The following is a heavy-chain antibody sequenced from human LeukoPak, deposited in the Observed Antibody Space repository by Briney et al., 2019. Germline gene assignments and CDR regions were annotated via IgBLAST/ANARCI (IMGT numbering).Heavy chain of an antibody. V-gene: IGHV4-34*01. D-gene: IGHD3-22*01. J-gene: IGHJ5*02. CDR2: INHSGST. CDR3: ARTKYYFDSSDYFFFDP. Sequence: SETLSLTCAVYGGSFSGYYWSWIRQPPGKGLEWIGEINHSGSTNYSPSLKSRVTISVDTSKSQFSLKLSSVTAADTAVYYCARTKYYFDSSDYFFFDPWGQGILVTVSS. CDR1: GGSFSGYY.